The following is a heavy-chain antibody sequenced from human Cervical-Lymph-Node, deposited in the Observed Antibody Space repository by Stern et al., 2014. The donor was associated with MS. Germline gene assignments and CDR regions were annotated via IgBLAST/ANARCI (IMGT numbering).Heavy chain of an antibody. D-gene: IGHD2-15*01. J-gene: IGHJ4*02. CDR1: GGTFSTHA. CDR2: IIPILDNT. V-gene: IGHV1-69*01. CDR3: AREKSDCSGGSCFSSLDY. Sequence: VQLVESGAEVKKPGSSVKVSCKSSGGTFSTHAISWVRQAPGQGLERLGRIIPILDNTAYAKRFQGRLTIDADASTDPEYIELRSLTPDDTAVYYCAREKSDCSGGSCFSSLDYWGQGTLVTVSS.